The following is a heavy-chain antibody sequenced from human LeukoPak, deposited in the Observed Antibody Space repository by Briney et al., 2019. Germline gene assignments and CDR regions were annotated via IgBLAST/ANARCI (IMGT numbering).Heavy chain of an antibody. D-gene: IGHD3-22*01. J-gene: IGHJ3*02. V-gene: IGHV3-66*01. CDR2: IYSGGST. CDR3: ARSTYYYDSSGYSGAFDI. CDR1: GFTVSSNY. Sequence: GGSLRLSCAASGFTVSSNYMSWVRQAPVKGLEWVSVIYSGGSTYYAGSVKGRFTISRDNSKNTLYLQMNSLRAEDTAVYYCARSTYYYDSSGYSGAFDIWGQGTMVTVSS.